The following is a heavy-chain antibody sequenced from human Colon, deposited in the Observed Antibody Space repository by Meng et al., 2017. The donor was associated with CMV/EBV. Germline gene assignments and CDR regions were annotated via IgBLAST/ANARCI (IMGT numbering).Heavy chain of an antibody. CDR3: AREGDYYDSDGYSYYFDY. CDR2: ISSSGSTM. V-gene: IGHV3-48*03. D-gene: IGHD3-22*01. J-gene: IGHJ4*02. Sequence: GESLKISCVASEFSFSTFQMNWVRQAPGKGLEWVAYISSSGSTMYYADSVKGRFTISRDNAKNSLYLQMNSLRAEDTAIYFCAREGDYYDSDGYSYYFDYWGQGTLVTVSS. CDR1: EFSFSTFQ.